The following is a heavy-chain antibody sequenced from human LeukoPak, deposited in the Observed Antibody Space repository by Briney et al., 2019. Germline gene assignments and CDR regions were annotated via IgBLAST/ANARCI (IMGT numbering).Heavy chain of an antibody. J-gene: IGHJ4*02. CDR1: GYSISSGYY. Sequence: SETLSLTCTVSGYSISSGYYWGWIRQPPGKGLEWIGSIYHSGSTYYNPSLKSRVTISVDTSKNQFSLKLSSVTAADTAVYYCASVLGVEMATIHWGQGTLVTVSS. V-gene: IGHV4-38-2*02. D-gene: IGHD5-24*01. CDR2: IYHSGST. CDR3: ASVLGVEMATIH.